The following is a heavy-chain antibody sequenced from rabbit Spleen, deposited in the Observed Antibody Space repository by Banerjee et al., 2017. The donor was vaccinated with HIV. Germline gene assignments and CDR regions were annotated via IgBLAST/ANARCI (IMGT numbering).Heavy chain of an antibody. CDR2: INASTGKP. CDR1: GFSFSDRDV. D-gene: IGHD6-1*01. Sequence: QEQLVEYGGDLVQPGASLTLTCKASGFSFSDRDVMCWVRQAPGKGLEWIACINASTGKPVYATWAKGRFTISRTSSTTVTLRMTSLTAADRATYFCVREAGYGGYGDANLWGQGTLVTVS. CDR3: VREAGYGGYGDANL. J-gene: IGHJ4*01. V-gene: IGHV1S45*01.